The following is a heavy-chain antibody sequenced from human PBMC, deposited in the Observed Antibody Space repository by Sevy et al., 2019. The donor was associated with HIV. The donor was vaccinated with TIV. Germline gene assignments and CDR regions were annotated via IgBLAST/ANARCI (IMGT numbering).Heavy chain of an antibody. V-gene: IGHV3-7*03. CDR3: ARETYPITMPRDYYYYMDV. Sequence: GGSLRLSCAASGFTFSSYWMSWVRQAPGKGLEWVANIKQDGSEKYYVDSVKGRFTISRDNAKNSLYLQMNSLRAEGTAVYYYARETYPITMPRDYYYYMDVWGKGTTVTVSS. CDR1: GFTFSSYW. J-gene: IGHJ6*03. CDR2: IKQDGSEK. D-gene: IGHD3-10*01.